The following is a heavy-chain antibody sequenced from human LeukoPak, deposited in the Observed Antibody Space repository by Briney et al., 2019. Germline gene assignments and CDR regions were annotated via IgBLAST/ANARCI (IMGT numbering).Heavy chain of an antibody. Sequence: SETLSLTCTVSGGSISSGNHYWTWIRQLPGKGLEWIGYIFYSGSTYYNPSLKSRVTTSVDTSNNQFSLKLNSVTAADTAVYYCASRSPPGETGYFDYWGQGTLVTVSS. V-gene: IGHV4-31*03. D-gene: IGHD2-21*01. CDR2: IFYSGST. CDR3: ASRSPPGETGYFDY. J-gene: IGHJ4*02. CDR1: GGSISSGNHY.